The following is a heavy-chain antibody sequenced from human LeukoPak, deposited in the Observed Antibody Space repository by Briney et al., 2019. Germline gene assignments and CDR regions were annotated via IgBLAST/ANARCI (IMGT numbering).Heavy chain of an antibody. CDR1: GASISSYW. V-gene: IGHV4-59*08. CDR2: MYYTGST. J-gene: IGHJ4*02. D-gene: IGHD3-22*01. Sequence: SETLSLTCTVSGASISSYWWGWVRQPPEEGLEWIGYMYYTGSTNYSPSLKSRVTMSVDTSKSQFYLKLSSVTAADTAVYYCARHLPDDSSAYYLAPFDYWGQGTLVTVSS. CDR3: ARHLPDDSSAYYLAPFDY.